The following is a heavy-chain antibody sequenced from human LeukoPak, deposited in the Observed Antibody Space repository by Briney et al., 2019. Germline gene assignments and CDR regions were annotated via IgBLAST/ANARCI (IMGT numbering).Heavy chain of an antibody. V-gene: IGHV1-8*01. CDR2: MNPNSGNT. CDR1: GYTFTSYD. CDR3: ARGQSFYSSGWYFYYYYGMDV. J-gene: IGHJ6*02. Sequence: ASVKVSCKASGYTFTSYDINWVRQATGQGLEWMGWMNPNSGNTGYAQKFQGRVTMTRNTSISTAYMELSSLRSEDTAVYYCARGQSFYSSGWYFYYYYGMDVWGQGTTVTVSS. D-gene: IGHD6-19*01.